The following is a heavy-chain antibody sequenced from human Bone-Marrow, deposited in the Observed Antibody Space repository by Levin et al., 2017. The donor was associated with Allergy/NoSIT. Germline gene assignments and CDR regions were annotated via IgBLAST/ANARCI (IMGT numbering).Heavy chain of an antibody. CDR2: ISPSGATI. CDR1: GFTFSNFF. Sequence: GGSLRLSCAASGFTFSNFFMTWIRQAPGKGLEWVSYISPSGATIYDADSVKGRFTISRDNIKSSLFLQMNSLRGEDTAVYYCARETCTSASCYLDFWGQGTLVTVSS. V-gene: IGHV3-11*01. CDR3: ARETCTSASCYLDF. J-gene: IGHJ4*02. D-gene: IGHD2-2*01.